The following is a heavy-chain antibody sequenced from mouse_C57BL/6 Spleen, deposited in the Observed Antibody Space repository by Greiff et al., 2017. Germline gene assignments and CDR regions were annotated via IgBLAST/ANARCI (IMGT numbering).Heavy chain of an antibody. J-gene: IGHJ4*01. Sequence: EVKLMESGEGLVKPGGSLKLSCAVSGFTFSSYAMSWVRQTPEKRLEWVAYISSGGDYIYYADTVKGRFTISRDNARNTLYLQMSSLKSEDTAMYYCTREGVYYAMDYWGQGTSVTVSS. CDR1: GFTFSSYA. V-gene: IGHV5-9-1*02. CDR2: ISSGGDYI. CDR3: TREGVYYAMDY.